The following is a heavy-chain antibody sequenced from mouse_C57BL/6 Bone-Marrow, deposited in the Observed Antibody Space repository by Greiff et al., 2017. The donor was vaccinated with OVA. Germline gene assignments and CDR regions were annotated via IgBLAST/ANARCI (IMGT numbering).Heavy chain of an antibody. V-gene: IGHV3-3*01. D-gene: IGHD1-1*02. CDR3: ARTLLDYYAMDY. J-gene: IGHJ4*01. CDR1: GFSINSDCY. CDR2: TFYSGIT. Sequence: EVQLQQSGPSLVRPSQTLSLTCTVTGFSINSDCYWIWIRQFPGNKLEYIGYTFYSGITYYNPSLESRTYITRDTSKNQFSLKLSSVTTEDTATYYCARTLLDYYAMDYWGQGTSVTVSS.